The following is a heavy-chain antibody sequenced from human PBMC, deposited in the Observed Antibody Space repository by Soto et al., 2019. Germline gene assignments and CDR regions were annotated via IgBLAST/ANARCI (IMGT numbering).Heavy chain of an antibody. V-gene: IGHV3-43*01. CDR2: ISWDGGST. D-gene: IGHD3-22*01. CDR3: TRETYLNYYDSSPFDY. J-gene: IGHJ4*02. CDR1: GFTFDDYT. Sequence: PGGSLRLSCAASGFTFDDYTMHWVRQAPGKGLEWVSLISWDGGSTYYADSVKGRFTISRDDSKSIAYLQMNSLKTEDTAVYYCTRETYLNYYDSSPFDYWGQGTLVTVSS.